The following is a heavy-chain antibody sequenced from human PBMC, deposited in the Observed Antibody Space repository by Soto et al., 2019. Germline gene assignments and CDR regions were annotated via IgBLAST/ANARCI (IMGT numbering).Heavy chain of an antibody. V-gene: IGHV4-59*08. CDR3: ARHRGSKIDCSGGSCYGYVVGYHDAFDI. Sequence: PLETLSVTCTVSGGSISGYYGSWIRQPTGKGLEWIGYIYYNRSTNYNPSLKSRVTISVDTSKNQFSLKLSSVSAAYTAVYYCARHRGSKIDCSGGSCYGYVVGYHDAFDIWGQGTMVTVS. D-gene: IGHD2-15*01. CDR1: GGSISGYY. J-gene: IGHJ3*02. CDR2: IYYNRST.